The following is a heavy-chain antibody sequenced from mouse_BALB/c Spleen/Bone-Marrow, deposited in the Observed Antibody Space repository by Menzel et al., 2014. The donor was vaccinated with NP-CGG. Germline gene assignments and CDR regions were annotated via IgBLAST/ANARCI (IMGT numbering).Heavy chain of an antibody. CDR3: TRGGFDY. Sequence: QVHVKQSGAELVKPGASVKLSCKASGYTFTSSCMHWVKLRPGQGFEWIGEINPSNGGTNYNEKFKRKATLTVDTSSSTDYRHLNGLTSEDSAVYYCTRGGFDYWGQGTTLTVSS. J-gene: IGHJ2*01. CDR1: GYTFTSSC. CDR2: INPSNGGT. V-gene: IGHV1S81*02.